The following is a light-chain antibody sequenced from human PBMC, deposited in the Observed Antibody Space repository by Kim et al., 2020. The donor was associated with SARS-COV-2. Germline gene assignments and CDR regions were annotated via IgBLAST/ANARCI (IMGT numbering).Light chain of an antibody. J-gene: IGKJ2*01. CDR1: QSVLYSSNNRNL. Sequence: DIVMTQSPDSLAVSLGERTTINCKSSQSVLYSSNNRNLLGWYQQKPGQPPKLLIYWASTRESGVPDRFSGSGSGTDFILTISSLQAEDVAVYYCQQYYSPPYTFGQGTKLEI. CDR3: QQYYSPPYT. V-gene: IGKV4-1*01. CDR2: WAS.